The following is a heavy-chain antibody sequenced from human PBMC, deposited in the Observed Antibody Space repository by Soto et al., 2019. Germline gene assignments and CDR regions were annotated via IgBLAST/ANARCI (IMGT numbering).Heavy chain of an antibody. V-gene: IGHV3-23*05. D-gene: IGHD6-13*01. CDR3: PRLDSGSGHSDY. J-gene: IGHJ4*02. CDR1: GFTFSSYA. Sequence: HPGGSLRLSCAASGFTFSSYAMTWVRQAPGKGLEWVSSIDRSGAVTYYGDSVKGRFTVSRDNSKYTLYLQMNSLRVGDTAVYYSPRLDSGSGHSDYWGRGTLVTVSS. CDR2: IDRSGAVT.